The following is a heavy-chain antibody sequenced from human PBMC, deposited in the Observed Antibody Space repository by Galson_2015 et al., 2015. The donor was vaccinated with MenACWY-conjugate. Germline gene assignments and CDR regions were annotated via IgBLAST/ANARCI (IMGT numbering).Heavy chain of an antibody. D-gene: IGHD6-19*01. CDR2: ISSSSSTI. J-gene: IGHJ4*02. V-gene: IGHV3-48*04. CDR1: GFTFSSYS. Sequence: SLRLSCAASGFTFSSYSMNWVRQAPGKGLEWVSYISSSSSTIYYADSVKGRFTISRDNTKNSLYLQTNSLRAEDTAVYYCARKIAVAGSGVADYWGQGTLVTVSS. CDR3: ARKIAVAGSGVADY.